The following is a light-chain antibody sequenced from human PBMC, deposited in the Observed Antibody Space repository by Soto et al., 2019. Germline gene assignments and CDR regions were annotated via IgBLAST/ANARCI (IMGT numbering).Light chain of an antibody. CDR1: QSVSSSY. CDR2: GAS. J-gene: IGKJ2*01. Sequence: EIVLTQSPGTLSLSPGGRATLSCRAGQSVSSSYLAWYQQKPGQTPRLLIYGASSRATGIPDRFSGSGSGTDFTLTISRLEPEDFAVYYCQQYGSSPYTFGQGNKLEIK. CDR3: QQYGSSPYT. V-gene: IGKV3-20*01.